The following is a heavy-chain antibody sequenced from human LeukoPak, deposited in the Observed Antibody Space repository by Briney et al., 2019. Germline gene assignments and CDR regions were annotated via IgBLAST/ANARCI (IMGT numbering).Heavy chain of an antibody. V-gene: IGHV3-21*01. D-gene: IGHD3-10*01. Sequence: GGSLRLSCAASGFTFSSYSMNWVRQAPGKGLEWVSSISSSGSYIYYADSVKGRFTISRDSAKNSLYLQMNSLRAEDTAVYYCARGPPLRGYYGSGRREYYFDYWGQGTLVTVSS. J-gene: IGHJ4*02. CDR3: ARGPPLRGYYGSGRREYYFDY. CDR1: GFTFSSYS. CDR2: ISSSGSYI.